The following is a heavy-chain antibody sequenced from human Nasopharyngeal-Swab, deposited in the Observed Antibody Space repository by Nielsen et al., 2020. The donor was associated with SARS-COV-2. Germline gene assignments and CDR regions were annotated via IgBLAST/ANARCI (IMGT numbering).Heavy chain of an antibody. D-gene: IGHD3-10*01. J-gene: IGHJ6*03. V-gene: IGHV4-31*02. CDR2: IYYSGST. Sequence: WIRQPPGKGLEWIGYIYYSGSTYYNPSLKSRVTISVDTSKNQFSLKLSSVTAADTAVYYCARGWGWFGELLGGYYYYYYMDVWGKGTTVTVSS. CDR3: ARGWGWFGELLGGYYYYYYMDV.